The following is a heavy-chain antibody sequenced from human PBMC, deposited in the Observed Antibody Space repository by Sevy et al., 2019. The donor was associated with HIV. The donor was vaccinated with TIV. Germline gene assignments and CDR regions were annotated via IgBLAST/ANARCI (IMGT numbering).Heavy chain of an antibody. CDR2: ISNSGSTT. V-gene: IGHV3-48*02. D-gene: IGHD6-25*01. J-gene: IGHJ4*02. CDR3: AREGNRERQTIPLDS. Sequence: GGSLRLSCAASGFRFNYHNMNWVRQAPGKGLEWISYISNSGSTTYLADSVRGRFTISRDNAKNSRFLEMDNLTDEETAVYYCAREGNRERQTIPLDSWGRGIQVTVSS. CDR1: GFRFNYHN.